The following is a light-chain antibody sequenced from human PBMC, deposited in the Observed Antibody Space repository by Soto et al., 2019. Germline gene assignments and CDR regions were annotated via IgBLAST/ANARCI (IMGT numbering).Light chain of an antibody. CDR2: GNS. V-gene: IGLV1-40*01. CDR1: SSNIGAGYD. J-gene: IGLJ2*01. Sequence: QSVLTQPPSVSGAPGQRVTISCTGSSSNIGAGYDVHWYQQLPGTAPKLLIYGNSNRPSGVPDRFSGSKSGNTASLTISGLQAEDEADYYCSSYTSSSTYVVFGGGTKVTVL. CDR3: SSYTSSSTYVV.